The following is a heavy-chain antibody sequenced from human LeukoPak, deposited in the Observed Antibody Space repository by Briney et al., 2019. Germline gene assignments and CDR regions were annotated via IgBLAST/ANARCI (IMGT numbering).Heavy chain of an antibody. D-gene: IGHD6-6*01. Sequence: ASVKVSCKASGYTFTGYYMHWVRQAPGQGLEWMGWINPNSGGTNYAQKFQGRVTMTRDTSISTAYMELSRLRSDDTAVYYCARAIAARGPKNFDYWGQGTLVTVSS. J-gene: IGHJ4*02. CDR3: ARAIAARGPKNFDY. CDR2: INPNSGGT. V-gene: IGHV1-2*02. CDR1: GYTFTGYY.